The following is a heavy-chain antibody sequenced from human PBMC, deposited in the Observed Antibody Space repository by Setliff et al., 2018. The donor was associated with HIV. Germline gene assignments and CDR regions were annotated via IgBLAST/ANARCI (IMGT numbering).Heavy chain of an antibody. CDR2: IYYSGST. J-gene: IGHJ5*02. V-gene: IGHV4-61*08. Sequence: SETLSLTCTVSGGSISSGGYYWSWIRQHPGKGLEWIGYIYYSGSTYYNPSLNSRVAILIDTSKNQFSLKLTSVTAADTAVYYCVGGGYSSPNWFDPWGQGTLVTVS. D-gene: IGHD6-13*01. CDR1: GGSISSGGYY. CDR3: VGGGYSSPNWFDP.